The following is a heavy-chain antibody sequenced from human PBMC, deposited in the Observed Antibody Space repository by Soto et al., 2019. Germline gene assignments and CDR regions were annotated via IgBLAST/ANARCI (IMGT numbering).Heavy chain of an antibody. J-gene: IGHJ4*02. V-gene: IGHV4-61*01. CDR2: IYNNETF. CDR3: ARVPLRYSSSHNFDS. CDR1: GASVSSGSFY. Sequence: SETLSLTCSVSGASVSSGSFYWSWIRQPPGKGLEWIGFIYNNETFNYSPPLRSRVTLSVDTSKHQFSLKLSSVTAADTAVYYCARVPLRYSSSHNFDSWGQGALVTVSS. D-gene: IGHD6-19*01.